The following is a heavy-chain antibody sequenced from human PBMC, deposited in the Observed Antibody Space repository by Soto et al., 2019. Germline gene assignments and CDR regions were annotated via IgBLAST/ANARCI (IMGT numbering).Heavy chain of an antibody. D-gene: IGHD4-17*01. J-gene: IGHJ4*02. V-gene: IGHV3-21*01. CDR1: GFTFSSYS. Sequence: GGSLRLSCAASGFTFSSYSMNWVRQAPGKGLEWVSSISSSSSYIYYADSVKGRFTISRDNAKNSLYLQMNSLRAEDTAVYYCARAEDVTVTTYSIEIYYFDYWGQGTLVTVSS. CDR3: ARAEDVTVTTYSIEIYYFDY. CDR2: ISSSSSYI.